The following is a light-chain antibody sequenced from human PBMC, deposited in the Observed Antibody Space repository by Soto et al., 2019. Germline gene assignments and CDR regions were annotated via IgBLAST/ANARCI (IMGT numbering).Light chain of an antibody. CDR1: SSNIGADYN. J-gene: IGLJ1*01. CDR2: GNS. V-gene: IGLV1-40*01. Sequence: QSVLTQPPSVSGAPGQRVTISCTGSSSNIGADYNVHWYQQLPGTAPKLLISGNSNRPSGVPDRFSGSKSGTSASLAITGLQAEDEADYYCQSYDSSLSGYVFGTGTKVTV. CDR3: QSYDSSLSGYV.